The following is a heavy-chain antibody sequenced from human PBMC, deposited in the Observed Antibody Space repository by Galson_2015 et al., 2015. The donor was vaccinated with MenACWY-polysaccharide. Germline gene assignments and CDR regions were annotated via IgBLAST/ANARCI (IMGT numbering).Heavy chain of an antibody. CDR1: GITFRNYG. V-gene: IGHV3-33*01. Sequence: LRLSCATSGITFRNYGMRWVRQAPGKGLEWVAIIWYDGSNTFYADSVKGRFTISRDNSKNTLFLQMSSLRAEDTALYYCASDRRQNYFDYWGQGTLVTVSS. J-gene: IGHJ4*02. CDR2: IWYDGSNT. CDR3: ASDRRQNYFDY.